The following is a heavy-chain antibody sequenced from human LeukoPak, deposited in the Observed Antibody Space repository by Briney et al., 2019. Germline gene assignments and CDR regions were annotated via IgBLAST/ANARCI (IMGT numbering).Heavy chain of an antibody. V-gene: IGHV5-10-1*01. J-gene: IGHJ4*02. CDR3: ARQYSSSSHFDY. CDR2: IDPSDSYT. D-gene: IGHD6-6*01. CDR1: GDSFTSYW. Sequence: GESLKISCKGSGDSFTSYWITWGRQMPGKGLEWMGRIDPSDSYTNYSPSFQGHVTISADKSISTAYLQWSSLKASDTAMYYCARQYSSSSHFDYWGQGTLVTVSS.